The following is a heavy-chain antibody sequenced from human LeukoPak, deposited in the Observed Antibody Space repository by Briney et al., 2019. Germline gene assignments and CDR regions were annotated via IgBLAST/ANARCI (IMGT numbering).Heavy chain of an antibody. CDR1: GGSFSGYY. D-gene: IGHD6-13*01. Sequence: SETLSLTCAVYGGSFSGYYWSWIRQPPGKGLEWIGEINHSGGTNYNPSLKSRVTISVDTSTNQFSLKLSSVTAADTAVYYCARAKIAAAVHFDYWGQGTLVTVSS. CDR3: ARAKIAAAVHFDY. J-gene: IGHJ4*02. CDR2: INHSGGT. V-gene: IGHV4-34*01.